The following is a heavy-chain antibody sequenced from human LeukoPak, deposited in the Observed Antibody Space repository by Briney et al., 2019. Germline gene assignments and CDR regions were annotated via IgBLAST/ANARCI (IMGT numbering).Heavy chain of an antibody. CDR1: GFTFSSYG. CDR3: ARRPYYDSSGNGPNDY. J-gene: IGHJ4*02. CDR2: ISYDGSNK. D-gene: IGHD3-22*01. V-gene: IGHV3-30*03. Sequence: GGSLRLSCAASGFTFSSYGMHWVRQAPGKGLEWGAVISYDGSNKYYADSVKGRFTISRDNSKNTLYLQMNSLRAEDTAVYYCARRPYYDSSGNGPNDYWGQGTLVTVSS.